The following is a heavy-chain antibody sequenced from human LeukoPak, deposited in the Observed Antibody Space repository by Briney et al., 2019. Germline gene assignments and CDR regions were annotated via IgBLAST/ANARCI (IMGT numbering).Heavy chain of an antibody. D-gene: IGHD3-22*01. Sequence: ASVKVSCKASGYTFTSYYMHWVRQAPGQGLEWMGIINPSGGSTSYAQKFQGRVTMTRDTSTSTVYMELSSLRSEDTAVYYCARDRVLSGYYPNWFDPWGQGTLVTVSS. V-gene: IGHV1-46*01. CDR2: INPSGGST. CDR1: GYTFTSYY. CDR3: ARDRVLSGYYPNWFDP. J-gene: IGHJ5*02.